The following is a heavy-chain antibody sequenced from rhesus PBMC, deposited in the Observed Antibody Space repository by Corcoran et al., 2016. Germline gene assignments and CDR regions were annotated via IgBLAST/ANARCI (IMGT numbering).Heavy chain of an antibody. CDR1: GYSITSGYG. CDR2: LTYSGST. J-gene: IGHJ4*01. D-gene: IGHD3-34*01. Sequence: QLQLQESGPGHVKLSETVSLTRAVTGYSITSGYGWSWLRQPPGKGLDWLGYLTYSGSTSYNPSLKSRVTISRVTSKCQFTLKLSSVTAAETTVYYCARPGVSLYFDYWSQGVLVTVSS. CDR3: ARPGVSLYFDY. V-gene: IGHV4-122*02.